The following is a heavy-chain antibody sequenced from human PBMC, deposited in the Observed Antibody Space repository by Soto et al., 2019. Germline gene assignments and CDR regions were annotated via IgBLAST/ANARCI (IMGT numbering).Heavy chain of an antibody. CDR1: GYTFTSYG. J-gene: IGHJ6*02. D-gene: IGHD5-12*01. CDR3: ARGGDVNYYHGMDV. V-gene: IGHV1-18*01. Sequence: ASVKVSCKASGYTFTSYGISCVRQAPGQGLEWMGWISAYNGKTNYAQNVQGRVTMTTDTSTRTAYMDLRSLRSDDTAVYYCARGGDVNYYHGMDVWGQGTTVTVSS. CDR2: ISAYNGKT.